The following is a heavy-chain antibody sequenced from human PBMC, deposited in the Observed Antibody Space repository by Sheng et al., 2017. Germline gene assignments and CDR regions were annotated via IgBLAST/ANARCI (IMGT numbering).Heavy chain of an antibody. D-gene: IGHD1-7*01. CDR1: GFTFSSYE. CDR3: ARVKGGRGTTNEL. CDR2: IDSSGATI. V-gene: IGHV3-48*03. Sequence: EVQLVESGGGLVQPGGSLRLSCAASGFTFSSYEMNWVRQAPGKGLEWVSFIDSSGATIFYADSVKGRFTISRDNVKNSMSLQMNSLRAEDTATYYCARVKGGRGTTNELWGQGTLVTVSS. J-gene: IGHJ4*02.